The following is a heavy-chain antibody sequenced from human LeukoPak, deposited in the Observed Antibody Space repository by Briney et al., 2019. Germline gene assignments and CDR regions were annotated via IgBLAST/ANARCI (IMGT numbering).Heavy chain of an antibody. CDR2: IYYSGST. D-gene: IGHD3-22*01. J-gene: IGHJ6*02. V-gene: IGHV4-59*12. Sequence: PSETLSLTCTVSGGSISSYYWSWIRQPPGKGLEWIGYIYYSGSTNYNPSLKSRVTMSVDTSKNQFSLKLSSVTAADTAVYYCARGHQDYYDSSGYPYYYYGMDVWGQGTTVTVSS. CDR3: ARGHQDYYDSSGYPYYYYGMDV. CDR1: GGSISSYY.